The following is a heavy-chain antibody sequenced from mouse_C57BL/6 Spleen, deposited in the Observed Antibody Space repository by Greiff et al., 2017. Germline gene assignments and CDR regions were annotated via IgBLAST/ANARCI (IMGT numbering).Heavy chain of an antibody. CDR2: INPNNGGT. V-gene: IGHV1-26*01. Sequence: EVQLQQSGPELMKPGASVKISCKASGYTFTDYYMNWVKQSHGKSLEWIGDINPNNGGTSYNQKFKGKATLTVDKSSSTAYMELRSLTSEDSAVYYCARRGVRPYYAMDYWGQGTSVTVSS. CDR1: GYTFTDYY. J-gene: IGHJ4*01. D-gene: IGHD1-2*01. CDR3: ARRGVRPYYAMDY.